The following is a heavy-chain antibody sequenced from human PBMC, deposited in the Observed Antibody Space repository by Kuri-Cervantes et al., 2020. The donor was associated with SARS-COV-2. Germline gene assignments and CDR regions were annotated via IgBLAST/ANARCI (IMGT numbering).Heavy chain of an antibody. J-gene: IGHJ4*02. D-gene: IGHD4-11*01. V-gene: IGHV3-74*01. CDR3: ARDSMTTRDFDY. CDR1: GFTFSSYW. CDR2: LTNDGSDA. Sequence: GGSLRLSCVASGFTFSSYWMHWVRQAPGKGLVWVSRLTNDGSDAIFADSVKGRFTISRDNAKNMLYLYMNSLRADDMAVYYCARDSMTTRDFDYWGQGTLVTVSS.